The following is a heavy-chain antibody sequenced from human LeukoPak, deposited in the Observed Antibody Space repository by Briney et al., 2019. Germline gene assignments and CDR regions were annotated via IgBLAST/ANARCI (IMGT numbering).Heavy chain of an antibody. CDR3: ARQPRGYSSSRIDY. CDR1: GGSISSSSYY. J-gene: IGHJ4*02. D-gene: IGHD6-13*01. V-gene: IGHV4-39*01. Sequence: SETLSLTCTVSGGSISSSSYYWGWIRQPPGKGPEWIGSIYYSGSTYYNPSLKSRVTISVDTSKNQFSLKLSSVTAADTAVYYCARQPRGYSSSRIDYWGQGTLVTVSS. CDR2: IYYSGST.